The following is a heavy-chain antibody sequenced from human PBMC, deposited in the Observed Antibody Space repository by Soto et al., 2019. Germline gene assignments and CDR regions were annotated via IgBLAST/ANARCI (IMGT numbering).Heavy chain of an antibody. Sequence: PGGSLRLSCAASGFTFSSYAMSWVRQAPGKGLEWVSAISGSGGSTYYADSVKGRFTISRDNSKNTLYLQMNSLRAEDTAVYYCAKTRKPDASSCWSYYYYGMDVWGQGTTVTVYS. J-gene: IGHJ6*02. CDR1: GFTFSSYA. V-gene: IGHV3-23*01. CDR2: ISGSGGST. D-gene: IGHD6-13*01. CDR3: AKTRKPDASSCWSYYYYGMDV.